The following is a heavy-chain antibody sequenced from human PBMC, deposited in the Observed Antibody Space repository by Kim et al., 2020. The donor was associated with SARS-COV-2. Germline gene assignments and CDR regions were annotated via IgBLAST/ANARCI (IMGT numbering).Heavy chain of an antibody. CDR2: INHSGST. D-gene: IGHD2-15*01. J-gene: IGHJ4*02. Sequence: SETLSLTCAVYGGSFSGYYWSWIRQPPGKGLEWIGEINHSGSTNYNPSLKSRVTISVDTSKNQFSLKLSSVTAADTAVYYCARGGDIVVVVAATYFDYWGQGTLVTVSS. CDR3: ARGGDIVVVVAATYFDY. CDR1: GGSFSGYY. V-gene: IGHV4-34*01.